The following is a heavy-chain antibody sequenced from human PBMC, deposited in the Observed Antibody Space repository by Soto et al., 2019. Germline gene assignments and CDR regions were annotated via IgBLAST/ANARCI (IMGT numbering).Heavy chain of an antibody. D-gene: IGHD3-3*01. CDR2: ISSSSSTI. CDR3: ASLNDFWSGRVGY. CDR1: GFTFSSYS. Sequence: LRLSCAASGFTFSSYSMNWVRQAPGKGLEWVSYISSSSSTIYYADSVKGRFTISIDNAKNSLYPQMNSLRAEDTAVYYRASLNDFWSGRVGYWGQGTLVTVSS. V-gene: IGHV3-48*01. J-gene: IGHJ4*02.